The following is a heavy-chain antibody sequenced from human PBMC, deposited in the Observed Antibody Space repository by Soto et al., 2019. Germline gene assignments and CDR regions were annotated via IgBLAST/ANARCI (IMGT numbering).Heavy chain of an antibody. Sequence: QVQLQQWGAGLLKPSETLSLDCGVLGGSFTDYDWTWVRQSPGRGLEWIGEVSQSGRITYNPSLKSRFTTSRDTAKKQFSLRLASVTAADTARYYGAGYSSSFVAFEVWGHGTEVTVSS. CDR2: VSQSGRI. D-gene: IGHD5-12*01. J-gene: IGHJ3*01. CDR3: AGYSSSFVAFEV. CDR1: GGSFTDYD. V-gene: IGHV4-34*01.